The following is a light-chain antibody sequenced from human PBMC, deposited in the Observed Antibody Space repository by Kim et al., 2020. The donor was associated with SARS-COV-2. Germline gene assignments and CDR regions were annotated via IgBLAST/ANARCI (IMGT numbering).Light chain of an antibody. CDR1: QDTENNY. CDR3: QHYGTSPRVT. J-gene: IGKJ2*01. CDR2: GAS. V-gene: IGKV3-20*01. Sequence: PWERATLSCKTRQDTENNYIAGYQRHPGQAPRLLIYGASNRATGVPHRFSGSGSGTDFTLTITGLETEEFAVYYCQHYGTSPRVTFGQGTKLAV.